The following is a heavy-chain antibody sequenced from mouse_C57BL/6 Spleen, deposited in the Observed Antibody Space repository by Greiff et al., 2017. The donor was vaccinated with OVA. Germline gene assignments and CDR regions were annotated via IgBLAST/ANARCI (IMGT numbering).Heavy chain of an antibody. D-gene: IGHD1-1*01. V-gene: IGHV1-55*01. CDR1: GYTFTSYW. CDR2: IYPGSGST. CDR3: ASNYYGSSYHFDY. J-gene: IGHJ2*01. Sequence: VQLQQPGAELVKPGASVKMSCKASGYTFTSYWITWVKQRPGQGLEWIGDIYPGSGSTNYNEKFKSKATLTVDTSSSTAYMQLSSLTSEDSAVYYCASNYYGSSYHFDYWGQGTTLTVSS.